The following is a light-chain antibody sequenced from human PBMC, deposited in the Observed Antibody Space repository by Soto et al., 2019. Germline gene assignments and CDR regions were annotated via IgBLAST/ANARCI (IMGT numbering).Light chain of an antibody. J-gene: IGKJ1*01. V-gene: IGKV3-20*01. CDR2: GAS. CDR3: TTYSSSPRL. Sequence: EIVLTQSPGTLSLSPGERATLSCRASQSVSSSYLAWYQQKPGQAPRLLIYGASSRATGIPDRFSGSGSGTDFTLTISRLEAEVFAVYSSTTYSSSPRLFGQRTNVDIK. CDR1: QSVSSSY.